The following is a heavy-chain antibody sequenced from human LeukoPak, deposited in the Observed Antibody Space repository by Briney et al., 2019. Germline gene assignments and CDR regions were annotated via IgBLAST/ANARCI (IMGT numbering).Heavy chain of an antibody. Sequence: GGSLRLSCAASGFTFSGSAMHWVRQASGKGLEWVGRIRSKANSYATAYAASVKGRFTISRDDSKNTAYLQMNSLRAEDTAVYYCARELTMVRGVNAFDIWGQGTMVTVSS. CDR3: ARELTMVRGVNAFDI. J-gene: IGHJ3*02. CDR1: GFTFSGSA. V-gene: IGHV3-73*01. CDR2: IRSKANSYAT. D-gene: IGHD3-10*01.